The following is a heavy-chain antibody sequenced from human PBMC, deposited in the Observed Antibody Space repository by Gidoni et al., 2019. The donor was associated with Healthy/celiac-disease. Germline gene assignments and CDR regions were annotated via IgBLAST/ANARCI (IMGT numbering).Heavy chain of an antibody. CDR3: ARATPYSYDYVWGSYRY. Sequence: QVQLQQWGAGLLKPSETLSLTCAVYGGSFSGYYWSWIRQPPGQGLEWIGEINHSGSTNYNPSLKSRVTISVDTSKNQFSLKLSSVTAADTAVYYCARATPYSYDYVWGSYRYWGQGTLVTVSS. V-gene: IGHV4-34*01. J-gene: IGHJ4*02. CDR1: GGSFSGYY. D-gene: IGHD3-16*02. CDR2: INHSGST.